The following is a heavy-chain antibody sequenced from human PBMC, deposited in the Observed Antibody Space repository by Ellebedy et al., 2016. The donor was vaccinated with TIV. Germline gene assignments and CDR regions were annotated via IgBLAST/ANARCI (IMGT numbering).Heavy chain of an antibody. Sequence: GESLKIPCAASGLTFSSHALSWVRQAPGKGLEWVAVISNHERTQYDVDSVKGRFTISRDNSKNTVYLQMNSLRAEDSATYYCARDLYDSSPRDYWGQGTLVTVSS. J-gene: IGHJ4*02. D-gene: IGHD3-22*01. CDR1: GLTFSSHA. V-gene: IGHV3-33*08. CDR3: ARDLYDSSPRDY. CDR2: ISNHERTQ.